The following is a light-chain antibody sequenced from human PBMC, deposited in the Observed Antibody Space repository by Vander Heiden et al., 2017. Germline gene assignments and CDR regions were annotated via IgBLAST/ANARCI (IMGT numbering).Light chain of an antibody. CDR2: STD. CDR3: VLNMGSGIWV. CDR1: SGSISTSYY. J-gene: IGLJ3*02. Sequence: QTVVTQEPSFSVSPGATVPLTCSFSSGSISTSYYPSWFQQTPGQAPRTIIYSTDIRSSGVPDRFSGSILGNKAALTITGAQADDESDYYCVLNMGSGIWVFGGGTKLTVL. V-gene: IGLV8-61*01.